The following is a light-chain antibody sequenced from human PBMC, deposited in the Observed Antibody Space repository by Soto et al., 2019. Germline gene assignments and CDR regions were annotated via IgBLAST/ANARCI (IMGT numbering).Light chain of an antibody. Sequence: EIVLTQSPATLSLSPGERATLSCRARQSVSSYLAWYQQKPGQAPRLLIYDASNRATGIPARFSGSGSGTDFTLTISSLEPEDFAVYYCQQRSNWPWTVGQGTKGEIK. V-gene: IGKV3-11*01. CDR2: DAS. J-gene: IGKJ1*01. CDR3: QQRSNWPWT. CDR1: QSVSSY.